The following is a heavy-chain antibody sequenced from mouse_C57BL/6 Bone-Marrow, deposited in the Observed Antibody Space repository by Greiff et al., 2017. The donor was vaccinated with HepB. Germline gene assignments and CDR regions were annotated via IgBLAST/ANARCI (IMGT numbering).Heavy chain of an antibody. J-gene: IGHJ2*01. CDR1: W. V-gene: IGHV1-53*01. CDR3: ARSGITTVVATNYFDY. D-gene: IGHD1-1*01. CDR2: INPSNGGT. Sequence: VQLQQPGTELVKPGASVKLSYWMHWVKQRPGQGLEWIGNINPSNGGTNYNEKFKSKATLTVDKSSSTAYMQLSSLTSEDSAVYYCARSGITTVVATNYFDYWGQGTTLTVSS.